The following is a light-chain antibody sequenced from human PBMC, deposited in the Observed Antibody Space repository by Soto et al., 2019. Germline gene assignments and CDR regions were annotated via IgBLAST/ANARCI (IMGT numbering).Light chain of an antibody. J-gene: IGKJ2*01. V-gene: IGKV4-1*01. CDR3: QQYYGNPYT. CDR1: QSVLYSPNNKNY. CDR2: WAS. Sequence: DIVLTQSPDSLTVSLGERATINCKSSQSVLYSPNNKNYLAWYRQKPGQPPKLLIYWASTRESGVPDRFSGRWSGTDFTRTISSLQAEDVAIYYCQQYYGNPYTFAHGTKLEIK.